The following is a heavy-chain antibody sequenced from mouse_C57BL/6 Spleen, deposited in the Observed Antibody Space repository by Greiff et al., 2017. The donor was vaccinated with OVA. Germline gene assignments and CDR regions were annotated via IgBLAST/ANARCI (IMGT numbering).Heavy chain of an antibody. Sequence: VQLQQPGAELVRPGSSVKLSCKASGYTFTSYWMHWVKQRPIQGLEWIGNIDPSDSETHYNQKFKDKATLTVDKSSSTAYMQLSSLTSEDSAVYYCARSGGYRYWYFDVWGTGTTVTVSS. CDR1: GYTFTSYW. CDR2: IDPSDSET. D-gene: IGHD2-2*01. V-gene: IGHV1-52*01. J-gene: IGHJ1*03. CDR3: ARSGGYRYWYFDV.